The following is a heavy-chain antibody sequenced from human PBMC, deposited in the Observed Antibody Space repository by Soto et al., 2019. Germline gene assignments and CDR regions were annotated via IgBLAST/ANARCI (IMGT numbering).Heavy chain of an antibody. CDR2: ISYDGSNK. J-gene: IGHJ6*02. D-gene: IGHD2-15*01. Sequence: GSLRLSCAASGFTFSSYAMHWVRQAPGKGLEWVAVISYDGSNKYYADSVKGRFTISRDNSKNTLYLQMNSLRAEDTAVYYCARALIVVDFYYYYGMDVWGQGTTVTVSS. V-gene: IGHV3-30-3*01. CDR1: GFTFSSYA. CDR3: ARALIVVDFYYYYGMDV.